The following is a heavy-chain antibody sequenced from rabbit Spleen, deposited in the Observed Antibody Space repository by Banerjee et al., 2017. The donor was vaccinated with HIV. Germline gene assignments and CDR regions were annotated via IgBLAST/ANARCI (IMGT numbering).Heavy chain of an antibody. CDR3: ARDVSSDGWDYFNL. D-gene: IGHD4-1*01. Sequence: QEQLVESGGGLVQPGASLTLTCKASGIDFSNYNFMCWVRQAPGKGLEWIGCVDVGSSGFTYFASWAKGRFTISKTSSTTVTLQMTSLTAADTATYFCARDVSSDGWDYFNLWGPGTLVTVS. CDR1: GIDFSNYNF. V-gene: IGHV1S45*01. J-gene: IGHJ4*01. CDR2: VDVGSSGFT.